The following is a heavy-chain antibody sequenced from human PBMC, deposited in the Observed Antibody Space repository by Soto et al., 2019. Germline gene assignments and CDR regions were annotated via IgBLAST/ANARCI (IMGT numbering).Heavy chain of an antibody. Sequence: SGPTLVNPTQTLTLTCTFSGFSLSTSGVGVGWIRQPPGKALEWLALIYWDDDKRYSPSLKSRLTITKDTSKNQVVLTMTNMDHVDTATYYCAHSSYSSGWYLLGYWGQGTLVTVSS. CDR1: GFSLSTSGVG. CDR2: IYWDDDK. CDR3: AHSSYSSGWYLLGY. D-gene: IGHD6-19*01. J-gene: IGHJ4*02. V-gene: IGHV2-5*02.